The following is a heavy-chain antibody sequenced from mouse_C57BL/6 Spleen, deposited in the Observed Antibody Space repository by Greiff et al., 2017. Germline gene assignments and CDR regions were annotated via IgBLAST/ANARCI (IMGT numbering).Heavy chain of an antibody. CDR1: GFTFSSYA. CDR3: ASDSDYYGSSYSYWYFDV. J-gene: IGHJ1*03. CDR2: ISDGGSYT. V-gene: IGHV5-4*03. D-gene: IGHD1-1*01. Sequence: EVMLVESGGGLVKPGGSLKLSCAASGFTFSSYAMSWVRPTPEKRLEWVATISDGGSYTYYPDNVKGRFTISRNNAKNNLYLQMSHLNSEDTAMYYCASDSDYYGSSYSYWYFDVWGTGTTVTVSS.